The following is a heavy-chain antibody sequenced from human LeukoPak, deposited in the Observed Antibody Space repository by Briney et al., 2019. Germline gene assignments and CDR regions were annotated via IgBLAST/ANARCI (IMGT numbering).Heavy chain of an antibody. CDR1: GFTFSSYA. D-gene: IGHD5-12*01. CDR3: ARGGGGGYNYQYFQH. V-gene: IGHV3-64*01. Sequence: GGSLRLSCAASGFTFSSYAMHWVRQAPGKGLEYVSAISNNGGSTYYANSVKDRFTISRDNSKNTLYLQMGSLRAEDMAVYYCARGGGGGYNYQYFQHWGQGTLVTVSS. J-gene: IGHJ1*01. CDR2: ISNNGGST.